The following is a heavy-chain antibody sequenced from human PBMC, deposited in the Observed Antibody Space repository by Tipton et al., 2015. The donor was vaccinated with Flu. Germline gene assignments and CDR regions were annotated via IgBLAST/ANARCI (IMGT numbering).Heavy chain of an antibody. CDR2: IYTSGST. J-gene: IGHJ6*03. CDR3: ARRRGSSGYYYSWYYYYMDV. D-gene: IGHD3-22*01. V-gene: IGHV4-4*07. Sequence: TLSLTCTVSGGSISSYYWSWIRQPAGKGLEWIGRIYTSGSTNYNPSLKSRVTISVDTSKNQFSLKLSSVTAADTAVYYCARRRGSSGYYYSWYYYYMDVWGKGTTVTVSS. CDR1: GGSISSYY.